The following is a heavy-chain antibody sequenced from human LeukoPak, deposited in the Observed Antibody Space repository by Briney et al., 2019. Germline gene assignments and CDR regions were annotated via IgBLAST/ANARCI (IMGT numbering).Heavy chain of an antibody. Sequence: GGSLRLSCAASGFVFSSYAVHWVRQAPGKGLEWLAFIRYDGASKYYADSVKGRFTISRDNSKNTLFLQMNRLRAEDTAVYYCAKDRNSGSHYFDYWGQGTLVTVSS. CDR1: GFVFSSYA. CDR3: AKDRNSGSHYFDY. V-gene: IGHV3-30*02. CDR2: IRYDGASK. J-gene: IGHJ4*02. D-gene: IGHD1-26*01.